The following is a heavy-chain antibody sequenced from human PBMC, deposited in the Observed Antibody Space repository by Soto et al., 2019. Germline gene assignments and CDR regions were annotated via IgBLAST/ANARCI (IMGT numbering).Heavy chain of an antibody. V-gene: IGHV4-59*01. CDR2: IYYSGST. CDR3: ARVGYCSGGSCYMYYFDY. J-gene: IGHJ4*02. CDR1: GGSISSYY. Sequence: SETLSLTCTVSGGSISSYYWSWIRQPPGKGLEWIGYIYYSGSTNYNPSLKSRVTISVDTSKNQFSLKLSSVTAADTAVYYCARVGYCSGGSCYMYYFDYWGQGTLVTVSS. D-gene: IGHD2-15*01.